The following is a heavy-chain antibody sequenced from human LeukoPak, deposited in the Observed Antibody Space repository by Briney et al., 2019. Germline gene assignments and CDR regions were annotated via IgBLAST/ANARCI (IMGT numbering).Heavy chain of an antibody. V-gene: IGHV1-46*01. J-gene: IGHJ4*02. CDR1: GYTFTSYY. CDR3: ASRPAGNYYDSTFDY. Sequence: ASVKVSCKASGYTFTSYYMHWVRQAPGQGLEWMGEINHSGGSTSYAQKFQGRVTMTRDTSTSTVYMELSSLRSEDTAVYYCASRPAGNYYDSTFDYWGQRTLVTVSS. CDR2: INHSGGST. D-gene: IGHD3-22*01.